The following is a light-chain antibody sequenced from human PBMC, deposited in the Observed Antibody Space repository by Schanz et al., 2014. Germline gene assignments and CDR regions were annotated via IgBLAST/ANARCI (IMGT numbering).Light chain of an antibody. V-gene: IGLV2-14*03. CDR2: DVS. J-gene: IGLJ1*01. CDR1: SSDVGGYKY. Sequence: QSALTQPASVSGSPGQSITISCTGISSDVGGYKYVSWYQQHPGKAPKLMIYDVSNRPSGVSNRFSGSKSGNTASLTISGLQAEDEADFYCSSYAGSYTYVFGTGTKLTVL. CDR3: SSYAGSYTYV.